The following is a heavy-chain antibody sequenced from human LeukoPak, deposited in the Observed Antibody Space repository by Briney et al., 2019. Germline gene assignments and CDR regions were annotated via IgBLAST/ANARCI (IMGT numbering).Heavy chain of an antibody. V-gene: IGHV3-13*01. Sequence: PGGSLSLSCAASGFTFSGYDMHWVRQGTGKGLEWVSNIGTEGDTYYADSVRGRFTISRENAKNSLYLQMNSLRAGDTAMYYCVRRPFGINGACYKGPFDFWGQRSLVTVS. CDR3: VRRPFGINGACYKGPFDF. CDR1: GFTFSGYD. CDR2: IGTEGDT. J-gene: IGHJ4*02. D-gene: IGHD2-8*01.